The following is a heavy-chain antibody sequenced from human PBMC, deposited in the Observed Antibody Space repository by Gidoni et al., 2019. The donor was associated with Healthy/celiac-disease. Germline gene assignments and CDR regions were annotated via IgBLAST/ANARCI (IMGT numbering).Heavy chain of an antibody. CDR2: IYHSGST. Sequence: QLQVQESGSGLVKPSQTLSLTCAVSGGSISSGGYSWSWIRQPPGKGLEWIGYIYHSGSTYYNPSLKSRVTISVDRSKNQFSLKLSSVTAADTAVYYCASATTVTTQPDREDAFDIWGQGTMVTVSS. J-gene: IGHJ3*02. CDR1: GGSISSGGYS. CDR3: ASATTVTTQPDREDAFDI. V-gene: IGHV4-30-2*01. D-gene: IGHD4-17*01.